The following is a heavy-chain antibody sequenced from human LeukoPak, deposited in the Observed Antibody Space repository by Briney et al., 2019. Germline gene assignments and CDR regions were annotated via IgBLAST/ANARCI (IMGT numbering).Heavy chain of an antibody. V-gene: IGHV1-18*01. CDR1: GYTFTNYG. J-gene: IGHJ5*02. CDR3: ARGGVYCSGGSCPASWFDP. CDR2: ISAYNGNT. D-gene: IGHD2-15*01. Sequence: ASVKVSCKASGYTFTNYGVSRVRQAPGQGLEWMGWISAYNGNTNYAQKLQGRVTMTTDTSTSTAYMELRSLRSDDTAVYYCARGGVYCSGGSCPASWFDPWGQGTLVTVSS.